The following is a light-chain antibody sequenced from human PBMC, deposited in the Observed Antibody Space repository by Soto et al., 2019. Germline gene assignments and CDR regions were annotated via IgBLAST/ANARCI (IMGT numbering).Light chain of an antibody. CDR2: QDT. Sequence: SYELIQPPSVSVSPGQTASITCSGDKLGDKYACWYQQKPGQSPVLVIYQDTTRPSGIPERFSGSNSGNTATLTISGTQAIDEADYYCQTWDSSTVVFGGGTSSPS. CDR3: QTWDSSTVV. J-gene: IGLJ2*01. V-gene: IGLV3-1*01. CDR1: KLGDKY.